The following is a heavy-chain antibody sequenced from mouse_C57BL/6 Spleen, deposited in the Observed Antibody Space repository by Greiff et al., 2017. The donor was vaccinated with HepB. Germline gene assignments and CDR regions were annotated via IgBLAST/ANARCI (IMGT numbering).Heavy chain of an antibody. Sequence: EVKLMESGGGLVKPGGSLKLSCAASGYNFSSYAMSWVRQTPEKRLEWVATISDGGSYTYYPDNVKGRFTISRDNSKNNLYLQMSHLKSEDTAMYYCARDWDYAMDYWGQGTSVTVSS. CDR2: ISDGGSYT. CDR1: GYNFSSYA. J-gene: IGHJ4*01. V-gene: IGHV5-4*01. D-gene: IGHD4-1*01. CDR3: ARDWDYAMDY.